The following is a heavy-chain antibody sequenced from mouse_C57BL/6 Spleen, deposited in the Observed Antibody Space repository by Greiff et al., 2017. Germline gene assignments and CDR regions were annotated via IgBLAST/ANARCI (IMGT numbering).Heavy chain of an antibody. CDR1: GYTFTSYW. CDR3: ASGNFIDD. Sequence: QVQLQQPGAELVMPGASVKLSCKASGYTFTSYWMHWVKQRPGQGLEWIGEIDPSDSYTNYNQKFKGKSTLTVDKSSSTAYMQLSSLTSEDSAVYYCASGNFIDDWGQGTTLTVSS. D-gene: IGHD2-1*01. J-gene: IGHJ2*01. CDR2: IDPSDSYT. V-gene: IGHV1-69*01.